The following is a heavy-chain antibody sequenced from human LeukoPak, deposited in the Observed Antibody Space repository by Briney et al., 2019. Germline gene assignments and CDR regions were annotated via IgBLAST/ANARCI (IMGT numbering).Heavy chain of an antibody. CDR3: ARSSVLRYFDWQSYFDY. J-gene: IGHJ4*02. CDR1: GFTFSSYS. Sequence: PGGSLRLSCAASGFTFSSYSMNWVRQAPGKGLEWVSYISSSSSTIYYADSVKGRFTISRDNAKNSLYLQMNSLRAEDTAVYYCARSSVLRYFDWQSYFDYWGQGTLVTVSS. D-gene: IGHD3-9*01. CDR2: ISSSSSTI. V-gene: IGHV3-48*01.